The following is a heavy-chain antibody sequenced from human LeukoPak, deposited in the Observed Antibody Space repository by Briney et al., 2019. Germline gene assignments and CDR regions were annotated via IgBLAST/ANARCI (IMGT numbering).Heavy chain of an antibody. CDR3: APYVVGSAAGNYFDY. CDR2: FYYSGST. J-gene: IGHJ4*02. Sequence: SETLSLTCTVSGASISSGDYYWSWIRQPPGMGLEWIGYFYYSGSTYYNPSLKSRVTISVDTSKNQFSLKLSSVTAADTAVYYCAPYVVGSAAGNYFDYWGQGTLVTVSS. V-gene: IGHV4-30-4*01. CDR1: GASISSGDYY. D-gene: IGHD2-2*01.